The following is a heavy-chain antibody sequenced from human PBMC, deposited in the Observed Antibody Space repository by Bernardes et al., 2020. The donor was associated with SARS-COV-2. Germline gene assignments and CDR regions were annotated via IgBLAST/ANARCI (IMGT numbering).Heavy chain of an antibody. CDR1: GFTFSSYS. V-gene: IGHV3-21*01. Sequence: SLSLSCAASGFTFSSYSMNWVRQAPGKGLEWVSSISSSSSYIYYADSVKGRFTISRDNAKNSLYLQMNSLRAEDTAVYYCATGLVRGSYSVYYYGMDVWGQGTTVTVSS. J-gene: IGHJ6*02. CDR3: ATGLVRGSYSVYYYGMDV. CDR2: ISSSSSYI. D-gene: IGHD1-26*01.